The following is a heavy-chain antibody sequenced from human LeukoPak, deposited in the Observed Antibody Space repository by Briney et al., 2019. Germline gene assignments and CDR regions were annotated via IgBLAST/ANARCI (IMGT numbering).Heavy chain of an antibody. CDR3: ARDVDTAYDY. D-gene: IGHD5-18*01. V-gene: IGHV3-21*01. J-gene: IGHJ4*02. CDR2: ISSSNSYI. CDR1: GFTFSSYS. Sequence: PGGSLRLSCAASGFTFSSYSMNWVRQAPGKGLEWVSSISSSNSYIYYVDSVKGRFTISRDNAKNSLYLQMNSLRAEDTAVYYCARDVDTAYDYWGQGTLITVSS.